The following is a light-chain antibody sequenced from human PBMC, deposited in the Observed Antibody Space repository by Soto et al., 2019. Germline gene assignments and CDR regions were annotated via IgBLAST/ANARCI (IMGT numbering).Light chain of an antibody. Sequence: SYELTQPPSVSVAPGQTATITWGGNNIGDKRVHWYQQRPGQAPVLVIYSNSDRPSGIPERFSGSNSGNTATLTISRVDAGDEADYYCQVWDSSSDHYVFGTGTKLTVL. J-gene: IGLJ1*01. CDR3: QVWDSSSDHYV. CDR1: NIGDKR. CDR2: SNS. V-gene: IGLV3-21*04.